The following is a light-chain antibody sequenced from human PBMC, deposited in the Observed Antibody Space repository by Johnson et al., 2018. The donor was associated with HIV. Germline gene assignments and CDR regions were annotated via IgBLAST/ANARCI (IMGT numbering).Light chain of an antibody. V-gene: IGLV1-51*02. J-gene: IGLJ1*01. CDR3: GTWDSSLSLYV. CDR2: ENN. CDR1: SSNIGNNY. Sequence: QSVLTQPPSVSAAPGQKVTISCSGSSSNIGNNYVSWYQQLPGTAPKLLIYENNKRPLGIPDRFSGSKSGTSATLGITGLQTGDEADYYCGTWDSSLSLYVFGTGTKVTVL.